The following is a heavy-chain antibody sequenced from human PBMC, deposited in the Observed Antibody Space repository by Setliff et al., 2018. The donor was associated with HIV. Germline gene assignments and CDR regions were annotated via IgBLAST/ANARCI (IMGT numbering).Heavy chain of an antibody. J-gene: IGHJ5*02. D-gene: IGHD1-7*01. CDR3: ASANWNYLGYLFDP. V-gene: IGHV4-61*09. CDR1: GGSISSNSYY. CDR2: IYTNGRT. Sequence: KPSETLSLTCTVSGGSISSNSYYWSWIRQPAGKGLEWIGHIYTNGRTNYNPPLKSRVTISVDPSKNQFSLKLSSVTATDTAMYYCASANWNYLGYLFDPWGQGTLVTVSS.